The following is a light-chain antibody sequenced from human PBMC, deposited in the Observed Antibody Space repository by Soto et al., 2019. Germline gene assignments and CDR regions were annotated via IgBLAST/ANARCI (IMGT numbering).Light chain of an antibody. CDR2: LNSDGSH. Sequence: QPVLTQSPSASASLGASVKLTCTLSSGHSSYAIAWHQQQPEKGPRYLMKLNSDGSHSKGDGIPDRFSGSSSGAERYLTISXLQSXDEADYYCQTWGTGIQVFGGGTKLTVL. J-gene: IGLJ2*01. V-gene: IGLV4-69*01. CDR1: SGHSSYA. CDR3: QTWGTGIQV.